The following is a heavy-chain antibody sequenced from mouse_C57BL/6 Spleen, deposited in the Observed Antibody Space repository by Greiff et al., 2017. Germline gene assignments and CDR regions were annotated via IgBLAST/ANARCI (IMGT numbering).Heavy chain of an antibody. D-gene: IGHD1-1*01. CDR3: AREGYYGSSEGYYAMDY. V-gene: IGHV1-54*01. J-gene: IGHJ4*01. Sequence: QVQLQQSGAELVRPGPSVKVSCKASGYAFTNYLIEWVKQRPGQGLEWIGVINPGSGGTNYNEKFKGKATLTADKSSSTAYMQLSSLTSEDSAVYFCAREGYYGSSEGYYAMDYWGQGTSVTVSS. CDR2: INPGSGGT. CDR1: GYAFTNYL.